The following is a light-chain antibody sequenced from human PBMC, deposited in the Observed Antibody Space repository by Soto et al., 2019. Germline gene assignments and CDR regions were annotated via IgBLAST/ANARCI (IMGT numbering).Light chain of an antibody. CDR2: LGS. Sequence: DIVLTQSPLSLPVTPGEPASISCRSSQSLLHSNGNIYLDWYLQKPGQSPQLLTYLGSIRASGVPDRFSGSGSGTEFTLKITRVEAEDVGVYYCMQAIQAPRTFGLGTKVEIK. J-gene: IGKJ1*01. CDR3: MQAIQAPRT. CDR1: QSLLHSNGNIY. V-gene: IGKV2-28*01.